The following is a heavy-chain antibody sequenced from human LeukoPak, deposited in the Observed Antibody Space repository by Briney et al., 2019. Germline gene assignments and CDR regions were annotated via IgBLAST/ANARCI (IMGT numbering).Heavy chain of an antibody. CDR3: ARDIRPMEGAAHFQH. V-gene: IGHV4-61*02. CDR1: GGSISSGSYY. D-gene: IGHD2-15*01. CDR2: IYTSGST. Sequence: SETLSLTCTVSGGSISSGSYYWSWIRQPAGKGLEWIGRIYTSGSTNYNPSLKSRVTISVDTSKNQFSLKLSSVTAADTAVYYCARDIRPMEGAAHFQHWGQGTLVTVSS. J-gene: IGHJ1*01.